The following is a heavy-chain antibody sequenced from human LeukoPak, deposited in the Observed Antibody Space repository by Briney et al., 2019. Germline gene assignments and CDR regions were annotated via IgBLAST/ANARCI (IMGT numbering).Heavy chain of an antibody. V-gene: IGHV4-39*07. CDR1: GGSISSSSYY. CDR2: IYYSGST. Sequence: SETLSLTCTVSGGSISSSSYYWGWIRQPPGKGLEWIGSIYYSGSTYYNPSLKSRVTISVDTTKNQFSLKLSSVTAADTAVYYCARNYYYDSSGYYQHYYYYYYMDVWGKGTTVTVSS. J-gene: IGHJ6*03. CDR3: ARNYYYDSSGYYQHYYYYYYMDV. D-gene: IGHD3-22*01.